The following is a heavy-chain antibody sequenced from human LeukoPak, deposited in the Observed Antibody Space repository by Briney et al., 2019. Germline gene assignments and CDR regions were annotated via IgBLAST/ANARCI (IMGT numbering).Heavy chain of an antibody. V-gene: IGHV4-61*09. J-gene: IGHJ5*02. CDR1: GGSISSGSYY. CDR3: AGGNWFDP. CDR2: VNYNGSA. Sequence: PSQTLSLTCTVSGGSISSGSYYWSWIRQPAGKGLEWIGEVNYNGSANYGPSLKSRVTVSVDTTKNQFSLKLSPVTAADTAVYYCAGGNWFDPWGQGTLVTVSS.